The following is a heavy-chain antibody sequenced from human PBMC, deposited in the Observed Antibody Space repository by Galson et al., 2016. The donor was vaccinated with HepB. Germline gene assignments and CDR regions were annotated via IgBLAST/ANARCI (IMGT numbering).Heavy chain of an antibody. CDR1: GFTVNNNY. CDR2: IYSGGNT. J-gene: IGHJ4*02. D-gene: IGHD3-16*01. V-gene: IGHV3-53*01. CDR3: ATSPTEGY. Sequence: LRLSCAASGFTVNNNYMTWVRQAPGKGLEGVSLIYSGGNTHYADSVRGRFTISRDNSKNTLYLQMNSLRAEDTAVYYCATSPTEGYWGQGTLVTVSS.